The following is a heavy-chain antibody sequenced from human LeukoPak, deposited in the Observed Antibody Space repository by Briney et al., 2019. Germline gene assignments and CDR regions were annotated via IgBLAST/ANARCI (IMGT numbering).Heavy chain of an antibody. J-gene: IGHJ4*02. CDR3: AGATSGYSYGSSHFDY. D-gene: IGHD5-18*01. CDR2: INSDGSST. V-gene: IGHV3-74*01. CDR1: GFTFRSYW. Sequence: GGSLRLSCAASGFTFRSYWMHWVRQAPGKGLVWVSRINSDGSSTSYADSVKGRFTISRDNAENTLYLQMNSLRAEDTAVYYCAGATSGYSYGSSHFDYWGQGTLVTVSS.